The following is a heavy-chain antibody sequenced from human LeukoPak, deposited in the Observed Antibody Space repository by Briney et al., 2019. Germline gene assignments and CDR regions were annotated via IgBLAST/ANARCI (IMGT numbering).Heavy chain of an antibody. J-gene: IGHJ3*02. Sequence: SETLSLTRTVSGGSISSGSYYWSWIRQPAGKGLEWIGRIYTSGSTNYNPSLKSRVTISVDTSKNQFSLKLSSVTAADTAVYYCARDMRYNWKGDAFDIWGQGTMVTVSS. CDR3: ARDMRYNWKGDAFDI. D-gene: IGHD1-1*01. CDR1: GGSISSGSYY. CDR2: IYTSGST. V-gene: IGHV4-61*02.